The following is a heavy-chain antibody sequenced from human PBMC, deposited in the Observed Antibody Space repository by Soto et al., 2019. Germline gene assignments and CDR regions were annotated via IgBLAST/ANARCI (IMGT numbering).Heavy chain of an antibody. D-gene: IGHD3-22*01. CDR3: AKGTMTYYYDSSGRYYFDY. CDR1: GFNFSSYA. V-gene: IGHV3-23*01. J-gene: IGHJ4*02. CDR2: ISGSGGST. Sequence: GSQRLSCAASGFNFSSYAMSWVRQAPGKGLEWVSAISGSGGSTYYADSVKGRFTISRDNSKNTLYLQMNSLRAEDTAVYYCAKGTMTYYYDSSGRYYFDYWGQGTLVTAPQ.